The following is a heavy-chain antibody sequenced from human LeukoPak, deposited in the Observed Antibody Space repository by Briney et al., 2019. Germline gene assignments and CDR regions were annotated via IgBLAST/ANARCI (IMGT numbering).Heavy chain of an antibody. CDR2: ISDSGGTT. CDR3: AKHSYRVDSFTDY. V-gene: IGHV3-23*01. CDR1: GFTFSTYA. J-gene: IGHJ4*02. Sequence: PGGSLRLSCAASGFTFSTYAMSWVRQAPGKGLESVSGISDSGGTTHYADSVKGRFTISRDNSKNTLYLQMNSLRAEDTAVYYCAKHSYRVDSFTDYWGQGTLVTVSS. D-gene: IGHD5-12*01.